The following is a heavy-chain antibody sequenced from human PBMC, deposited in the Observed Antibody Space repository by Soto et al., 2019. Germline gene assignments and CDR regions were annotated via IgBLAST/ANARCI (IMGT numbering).Heavy chain of an antibody. CDR3: ARVTLGDGYNWDYFDY. CDR1: GGSISSYY. V-gene: IGHV4-59*01. J-gene: IGHJ4*02. Sequence: SETLSLTCTVSGGSISSYYWSWIRQPPGKGLKWIGYIYYSGSTNYNPSLKSRVAISVDTSKNQFSLKLSPVTAADTAVYYCARVTLGDGYNWDYFDYWGQGTLVTVSS. D-gene: IGHD5-12*01. CDR2: IYYSGST.